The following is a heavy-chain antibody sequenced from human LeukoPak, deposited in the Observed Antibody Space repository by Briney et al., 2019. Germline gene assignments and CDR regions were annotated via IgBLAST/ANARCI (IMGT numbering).Heavy chain of an antibody. Sequence: PSETLSLTCAVSGYSISSGYYWGWIRQPPGKGLEWIGSIYHSGSTYYNPSLKSRVTISVDTSKNQFSLKLSSVTAADTAVYYCARHGSQVPAAITRFDPWGQGTLVTVSS. CDR2: IYHSGST. V-gene: IGHV4-38-2*01. CDR1: GYSISSGYY. J-gene: IGHJ5*02. CDR3: ARHGSQVPAAITRFDP. D-gene: IGHD2-2*02.